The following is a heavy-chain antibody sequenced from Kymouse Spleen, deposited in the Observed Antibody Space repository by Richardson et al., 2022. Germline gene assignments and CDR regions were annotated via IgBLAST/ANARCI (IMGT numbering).Heavy chain of an antibody. D-gene: IGHD6-19*01. V-gene: IGHV3-23*04. J-gene: IGHJ6*02. Sequence: EVQLVESGGGLVQPGGSLRLSCAASGFTFSSYAMSWVRQAPGKGLEWVSAISGSGGSTYYADSVKGRFTISRDNSKNTLYLQMNSLRAEDTAVYYCAKDSYSSVYYYYYGMDVWGQGTTVTVSS. CDR3: AKDSYSSVYYYYYGMDV. CDR2: ISGSGGST. CDR1: GFTFSSYA.